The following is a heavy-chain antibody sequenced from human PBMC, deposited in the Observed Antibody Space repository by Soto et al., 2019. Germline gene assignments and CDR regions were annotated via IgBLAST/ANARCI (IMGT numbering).Heavy chain of an antibody. V-gene: IGHV1-3*01. CDR2: INAGNGNT. CDR1: GYTFTSYA. Sequence: KVSCKASGYTFTSYAMHWVRQAPGQRLEWMGWINAGNGNTKYSQKFQGRVTITRDTSASTAYMELSSLRSEDTAVYYCARASTYYYGSNWFDPWGQGTLVTVSS. J-gene: IGHJ5*02. CDR3: ARASTYYYGSNWFDP. D-gene: IGHD3-10*01.